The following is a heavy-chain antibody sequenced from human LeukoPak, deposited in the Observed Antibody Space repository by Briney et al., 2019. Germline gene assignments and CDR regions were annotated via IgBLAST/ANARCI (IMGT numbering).Heavy chain of an antibody. CDR2: IISKTDGGTI. J-gene: IGHJ4*02. CDR1: GFIFSNVW. Sequence: GGSLRLSCAASGFIFSNVWMNWVRQTPGKGLEWVGRIISKTDGGTIDYPAPVKGRFTISRDDSKNTLYLQMNSLKTEDTAVYYCTTASYGGPDYWGQGTLVTVS. D-gene: IGHD4-23*01. V-gene: IGHV3-15*07. CDR3: TTASYGGPDY.